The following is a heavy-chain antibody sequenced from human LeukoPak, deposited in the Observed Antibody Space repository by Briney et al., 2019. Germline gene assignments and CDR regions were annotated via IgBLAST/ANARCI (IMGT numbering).Heavy chain of an antibody. Sequence: PGGSLRLSCAASGFTFSSYEMNWVRQAPGKGLEWVSYISSSGSTIYYADSVKGRFTISRDNAKNSLYLQMNSLRAEDTAVYYCARLSRYYDSSGYSFDYWGQGTLVTVSS. V-gene: IGHV3-48*03. CDR3: ARLSRYYDSSGYSFDY. CDR1: GFTFSSYE. J-gene: IGHJ4*02. D-gene: IGHD3-22*01. CDR2: ISSSGSTI.